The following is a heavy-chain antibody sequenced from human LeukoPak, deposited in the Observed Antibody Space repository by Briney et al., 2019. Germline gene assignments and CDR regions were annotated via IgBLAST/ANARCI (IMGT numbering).Heavy chain of an antibody. CDR3: ARRGSISNWFDP. CDR1: GSPFTSYW. Sequence: GGSLQISCQGSGSPFTSYWIAWVRQLPGKGLEWMGIIYPGDSDTRYSPSFQGQVTISADKSISTAYLQWSSLKASDTAMYYCARRGSISNWFDPWGQGTLVTVSS. J-gene: IGHJ5*02. CDR2: IYPGDSDT. D-gene: IGHD2-2*01. V-gene: IGHV5-51*01.